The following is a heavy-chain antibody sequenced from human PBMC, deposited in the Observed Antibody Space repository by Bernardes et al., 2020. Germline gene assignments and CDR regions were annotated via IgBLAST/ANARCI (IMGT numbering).Heavy chain of an antibody. D-gene: IGHD3-22*01. J-gene: IGHJ5*02. V-gene: IGHV4-31*03. Sequence: SETLSLTCIFSGGSISSGGHYWSWIRQHPGKGLEWIGYIYYSASTYYNPSLKSRVTISADTSKNQFSLELTSVTAADTAVYYCARGVVISLISDKWFDPWGPGTLVTVAS. CDR2: IYYSAST. CDR3: ARGVVISLISDKWFDP. CDR1: GGSISSGGHY.